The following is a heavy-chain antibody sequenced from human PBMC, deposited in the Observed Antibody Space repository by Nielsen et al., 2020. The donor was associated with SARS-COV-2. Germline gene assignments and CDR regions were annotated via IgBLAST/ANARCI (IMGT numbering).Heavy chain of an antibody. CDR3: ARSYDSSGYRNYFDY. V-gene: IGHV4-4*02. J-gene: IGHJ4*02. Sequence: SETLSLTCADSGGSISSSHWWSWVRQPPGKGLEWIGEIYHTGTNTYNPSLKSRVTISLDKSKNQFSLTLTSVTAADTAVYYCARSYDSSGYRNYFDYWGQGTLVTVSS. CDR1: GGSISSSHW. D-gene: IGHD3-22*01. CDR2: IYHTGTN.